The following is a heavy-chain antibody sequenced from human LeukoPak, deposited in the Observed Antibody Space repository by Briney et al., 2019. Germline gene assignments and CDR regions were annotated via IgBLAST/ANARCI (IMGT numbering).Heavy chain of an antibody. CDR1: GGSFSSYY. CDR3: AGTLQQLVKRPYFDY. D-gene: IGHD6-13*01. J-gene: IGHJ4*02. CDR2: INHSGGT. V-gene: IGHV4-34*01. Sequence: SETLSLTCAVYGGSFSSYYWSWIRQPPGKGLEWIGEINHSGGTNYNPSLKSRVTISVDTSKNQFSLKLSSVTAADTAVYYCAGTLQQLVKRPYFDYWGQGTLVTASS.